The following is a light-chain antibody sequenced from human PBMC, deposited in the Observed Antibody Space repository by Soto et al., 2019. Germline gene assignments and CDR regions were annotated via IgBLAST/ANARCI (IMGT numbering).Light chain of an antibody. V-gene: IGLV2-14*01. Sequence: QSVLTQPASVSGSPGQSITISCTGTSSDVGDYNSVSWYQQHPGTAPKLLIYEVTNRPSGVSNRFSGSKSGNTASLTISGLRAEDEADYFCSSYTSSITLYVFGTRTKVTVL. J-gene: IGLJ1*01. CDR2: EVT. CDR3: SSYTSSITLYV. CDR1: SSDVGDYNS.